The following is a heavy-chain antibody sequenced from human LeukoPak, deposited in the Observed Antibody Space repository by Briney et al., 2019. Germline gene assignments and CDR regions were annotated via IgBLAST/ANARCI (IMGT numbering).Heavy chain of an antibody. D-gene: IGHD3-22*01. Sequence: AGGSLRLSCAASGFTFSSYWMSWVRQAPGKGLECVANIKQDGSEKYYVDSVKGRFTISRDNAKNSLYLQMNSLRAEDTAVYYCARNYYDSSGRKSSFDYWGQGTLVTVSS. J-gene: IGHJ4*02. V-gene: IGHV3-7*01. CDR2: IKQDGSEK. CDR3: ARNYYDSSGRKSSFDY. CDR1: GFTFSSYW.